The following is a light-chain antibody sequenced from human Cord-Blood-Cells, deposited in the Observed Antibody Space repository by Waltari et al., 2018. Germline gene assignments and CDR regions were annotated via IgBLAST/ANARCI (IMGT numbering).Light chain of an antibody. V-gene: IGLV2-23*01. CDR3: CSYAGSSTYV. J-gene: IGLJ1*01. CDR1: SSDVGSYNL. Sequence: QSALTQPASVSGSPGQSLTSSCTGTSSDVGSYNLASWYQQHPGKAPKRMIYEGSKRPSGVSNRFSGSKSGNTASLTISGLQAEDEADYYCCSYAGSSTYVFGTGTKVTVL. CDR2: EGS.